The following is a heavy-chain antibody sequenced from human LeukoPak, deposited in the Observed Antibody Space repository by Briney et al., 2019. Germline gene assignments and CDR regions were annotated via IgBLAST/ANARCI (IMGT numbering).Heavy chain of an antibody. J-gene: IGHJ4*02. CDR2: ISGSGGST. D-gene: IGHD4-17*01. Sequence: PGGSLRLSCAASGFTFSSYAMSWVRQAPGKGLEWVSAISGSGGSTYYTDSVKGRFTISRDNSKNTLYLQMNSLRAEDTAVYFCASGLYGDYGIYYFDYWGQGILVTVSS. V-gene: IGHV3-23*01. CDR1: GFTFSSYA. CDR3: ASGLYGDYGIYYFDY.